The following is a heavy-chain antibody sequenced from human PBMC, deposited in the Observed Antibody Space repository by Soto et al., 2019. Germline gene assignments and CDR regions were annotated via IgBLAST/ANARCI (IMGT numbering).Heavy chain of an antibody. CDR2: IYHSGST. CDR1: GGSIISSNC. CDR3: ARRDWSGSTSHFYFDY. V-gene: IGHV4-4*02. Sequence: SETLSLTCAVSGGSIISSNCLNLFRHPPGKVLEWIGEIYHSGSTYYKPSLKSRVAMSVDTSKNQFSLKLTSATAADTAVYYCARRDWSGSTSHFYFDYWGQGVLVTVSS. J-gene: IGHJ4*02. D-gene: IGHD3-9*01.